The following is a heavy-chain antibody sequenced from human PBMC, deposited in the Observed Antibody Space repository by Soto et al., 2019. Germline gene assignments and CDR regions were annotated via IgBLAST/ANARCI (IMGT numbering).Heavy chain of an antibody. Sequence: SETLSLTCTVSGDSINNDYWSWIRQPPGRGLEWIGYIFYSGSTNYNPSLKSRVTMSVDRSKNHFSLKLTSVTAADTAVYYCVTGGDGYRFAYWGQGTLVTVSS. V-gene: IGHV4-59*01. CDR2: IFYSGST. CDR3: VTGGDGYRFAY. CDR1: GDSINNDY. J-gene: IGHJ4*02. D-gene: IGHD2-21*02.